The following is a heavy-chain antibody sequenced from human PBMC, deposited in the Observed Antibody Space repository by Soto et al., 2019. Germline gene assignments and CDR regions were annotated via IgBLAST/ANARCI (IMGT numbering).Heavy chain of an antibody. V-gene: IGHV1-8*01. CDR3: AKAGGAFYESRGFYAYYFDY. CDR2: MNPNSGNS. Sequence: ASVKVSCKASGYTFTNSDINWVRQATGQGLEWVGWMNPNSGNSGCAQKFQGRVTMTRNTSISTAYMELSSPRSEDTAVYYCAKAGGAFYESRGFYAYYFDYWGLGTLVTVSS. CDR1: GYTFTNSD. J-gene: IGHJ4*02. D-gene: IGHD3-22*01.